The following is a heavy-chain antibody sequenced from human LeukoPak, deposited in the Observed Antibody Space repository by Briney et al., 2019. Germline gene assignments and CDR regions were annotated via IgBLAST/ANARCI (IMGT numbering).Heavy chain of an antibody. D-gene: IGHD6-19*01. CDR2: IYPGDSDT. Sequence: GESLKISCEGSGYSFTSYWIGWVRQMPGKGLEWMGVIYPGDSDTRYSPSFQGQVTISADKSISTAYLQWSSLKASDTAMYYCARLSKYSSGWHWFDPSGQGTLVTVS. CDR3: ARLSKYSSGWHWFDP. CDR1: GYSFTSYW. J-gene: IGHJ5*02. V-gene: IGHV5-51*01.